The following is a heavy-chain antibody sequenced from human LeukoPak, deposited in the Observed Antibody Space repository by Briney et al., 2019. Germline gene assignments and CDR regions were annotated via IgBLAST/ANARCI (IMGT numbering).Heavy chain of an antibody. CDR1: GFTFTSSA. V-gene: IGHV1-58*02. D-gene: IGHD3-9*01. CDR3: AADLAGDILTGYYFNWFDP. Sequence: GASVKVSCKASGFTFTSSAMQWVRQARGQRLEWIGWIVVDSGNTNYAQKFQERVTITRDMSTSTAYMELSSLRSEDTAVYYCAADLAGDILTGYYFNWFDPWGQGTLVTVSS. J-gene: IGHJ5*02. CDR2: IVVDSGNT.